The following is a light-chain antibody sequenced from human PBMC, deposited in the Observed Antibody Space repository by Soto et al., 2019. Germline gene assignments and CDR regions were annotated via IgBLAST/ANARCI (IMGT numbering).Light chain of an antibody. V-gene: IGLV2-14*01. CDR3: SSYSSSSTLVV. CDR2: DVN. Sequence: QSVLTQPASVSGSPGQSITISCTGTNSDVGGYNYVSWYQQHPGKAPKLMIYDVNNRPSGVSNRFSASKSGNTASLTISGLQAEDEADYYCSSYSSSSTLVVFGGGTKLTVL. CDR1: NSDVGGYNY. J-gene: IGLJ2*01.